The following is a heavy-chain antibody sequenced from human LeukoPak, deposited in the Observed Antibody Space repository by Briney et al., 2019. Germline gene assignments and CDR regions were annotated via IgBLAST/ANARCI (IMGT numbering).Heavy chain of an antibody. V-gene: IGHV4-59*12. J-gene: IGHJ4*02. CDR1: GGSMSSYY. D-gene: IGHD6-19*01. Sequence: PSETLSLTCTVSGGSMSSYYWSWIRQPPGKGLEWIGYIYYSGSTKYNPSLKSRVTISVDTSKNQFSLQLNSVTPEDTAVYYCARSHIAVAGTEDPFDYWGQGTLVTVSS. CDR2: IYYSGST. CDR3: ARSHIAVAGTEDPFDY.